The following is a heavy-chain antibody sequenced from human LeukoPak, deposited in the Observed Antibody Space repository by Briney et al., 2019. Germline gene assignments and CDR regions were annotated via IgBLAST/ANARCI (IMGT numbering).Heavy chain of an antibody. Sequence: SETLSLTCTVSGGSISNTNYYWGWIRQPPGKGLEWIGIVFYSGSTYYNPSLKSRVTMSVDTSKNQFSLKLSSVTAADTAVYYCARVLRYFDWYFDYWGQGTLVTVSS. CDR2: VFYSGST. D-gene: IGHD3-9*01. J-gene: IGHJ4*02. V-gene: IGHV4-39*07. CDR3: ARVLRYFDWYFDY. CDR1: GGSISNTNYY.